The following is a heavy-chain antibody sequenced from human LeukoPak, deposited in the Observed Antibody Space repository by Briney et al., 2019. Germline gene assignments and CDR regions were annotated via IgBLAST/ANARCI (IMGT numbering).Heavy chain of an antibody. D-gene: IGHD6-25*01. CDR2: VWVDGNNK. CDR3: AKAARLGPSHFDY. CDR1: GFTFTAYG. V-gene: IGHV3-33*03. Sequence: GRSLRLSCATSGFTFTAYGLHWVRQAPGMGREWVAVVWVDGNNKFYADSVKGRFTISRDNSRSTLYRHMNSLRDDDTAVYYCAKAARLGPSHFDYWGRGTLVTVSS. J-gene: IGHJ4*02.